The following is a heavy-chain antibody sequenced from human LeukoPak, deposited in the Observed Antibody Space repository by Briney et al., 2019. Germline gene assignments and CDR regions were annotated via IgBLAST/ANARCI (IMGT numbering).Heavy chain of an antibody. J-gene: IGHJ4*02. CDR3: ARGIAVYGTEGGGY. D-gene: IGHD6-19*01. V-gene: IGHV3-74*01. CDR2: INTDGRST. Sequence: GGALRLSCAASGFTFSSYWMHCVRHTPETGLVWVSRINTDGRSTNYADSVKGRFSISRDNGKNTLYLQMNSLTAEDTALYYCARGIAVYGTEGGGYWGQGTLVTVSS. CDR1: GFTFSSYW.